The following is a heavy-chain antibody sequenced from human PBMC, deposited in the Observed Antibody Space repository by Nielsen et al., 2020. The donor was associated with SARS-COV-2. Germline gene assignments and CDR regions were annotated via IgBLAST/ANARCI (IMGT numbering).Heavy chain of an antibody. D-gene: IGHD3-16*01. J-gene: IGHJ2*01. CDR1: GGSISTYY. V-gene: IGHV4-59*08. CDR3: ARQRGRGWYFDL. Sequence: SETLSLTCTVCGGSISTYYWSWIRQSPGKGVEWIAQVSYSGRTDYNPSLSLERRVTISVDTSKNQVSLQLSSVTAADTALYYCARQRGRGWYFDLWGRGTLVTVSS. CDR2: VSYSGRT.